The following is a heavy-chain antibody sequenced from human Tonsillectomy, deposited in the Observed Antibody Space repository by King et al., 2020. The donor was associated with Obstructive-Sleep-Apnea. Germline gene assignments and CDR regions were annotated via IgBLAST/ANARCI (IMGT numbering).Heavy chain of an antibody. Sequence: MQLQESGPGLVKPSETLSLTCTVSCVSVSSGNYYWSWIRQPPGKGPGWIGYTYYKGRIKYNPALKSRVTISVDMSKNQFSLNLSSVTAADTPVYYCARDYDIGWLAMDVWGQGTTVTVSS. D-gene: IGHD3-9*01. J-gene: IGHJ6*02. CDR3: ARDYDIGWLAMDV. CDR1: CVSVSSGNYY. V-gene: IGHV4-61*01. CDR2: TYYKGRI.